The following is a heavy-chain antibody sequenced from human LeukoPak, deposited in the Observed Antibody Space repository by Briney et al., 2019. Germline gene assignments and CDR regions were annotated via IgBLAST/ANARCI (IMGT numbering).Heavy chain of an antibody. CDR3: ARGGRYYGSGSYYNHFDY. D-gene: IGHD3-10*01. J-gene: IGHJ4*02. V-gene: IGHV3-48*03. CDR1: GFTFSGYE. Sequence: PGGSLRLSCAVSGFTFSGYEMNWVRQAPGKGLEWLTYISSLSHTANYANSVKGRFTISRDNAENALFLQMNSLRAEDTAVYYCARGGRYYGSGSYYNHFDYWGQGALVTVSA. CDR2: ISSLSHTA.